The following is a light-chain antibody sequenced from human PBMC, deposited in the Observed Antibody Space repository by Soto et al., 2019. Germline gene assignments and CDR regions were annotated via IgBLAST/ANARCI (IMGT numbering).Light chain of an antibody. CDR2: QAS. V-gene: IGKV1-5*03. CDR3: QQYNTYLT. CDR1: QSISKW. J-gene: IGKJ4*01. Sequence: DIQMTQPPSTLSASLVDRFTITCRASQSISKWLVWYQQKPGKAPKLLIYQASSLESGVPSRFSGSGYGTEFTLTISSLQPDDFATYYCQQYNTYLTFGGGTKVDI.